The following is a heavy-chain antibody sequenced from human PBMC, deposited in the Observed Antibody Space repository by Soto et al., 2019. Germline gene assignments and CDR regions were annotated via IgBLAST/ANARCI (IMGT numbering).Heavy chain of an antibody. D-gene: IGHD6-6*01. CDR3: ARFRDSSSVDAFDI. J-gene: IGHJ3*02. CDR2: IFSNDEK. Sequence: QVTLKESGPVLVKPTETLTLTCTVSGFSLSNARMGVSWIRQPPGKALEWLAHIFSNDEKSYRISLKSSLTISKDTSKRQVVLTMTNMDPVDTATYYCARFRDSSSVDAFDIWGQGTMVTVSS. V-gene: IGHV2-26*01. CDR1: GFSLSNARMG.